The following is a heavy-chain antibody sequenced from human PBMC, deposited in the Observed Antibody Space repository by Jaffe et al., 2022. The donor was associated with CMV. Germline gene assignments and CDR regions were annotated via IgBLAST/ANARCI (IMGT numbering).Heavy chain of an antibody. J-gene: IGHJ6*02. Sequence: QVQLVESGGGVVQPGRSLRLSCAASGFTFSSYGMHWVRQAPGKGLEWVAVIWYDGSNKYYADSVKGRFTISRDNSKNTLYLQMNSLRAEDTAVYYCARDLVPAAYNYYGMDVWGQGTTVTVSS. V-gene: IGHV3-33*01. CDR1: GFTFSSYG. CDR3: ARDLVPAAYNYYGMDV. CDR2: IWYDGSNK. D-gene: IGHD2-2*01.